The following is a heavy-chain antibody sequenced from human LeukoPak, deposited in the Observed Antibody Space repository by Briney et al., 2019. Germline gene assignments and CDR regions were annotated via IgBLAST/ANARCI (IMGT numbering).Heavy chain of an antibody. CDR3: ARGKRNWFDP. J-gene: IGHJ5*02. CDR2: INHSGST. D-gene: IGHD1-1*01. Sequence: PSETLSLTCTVSGGSISSSSYYWGWIRQPPGKGLEWIGEINHSGSTNYNPSLKSRVTISVDTSKNQFSLKLNSVTAADTAVYYCARGKRNWFDPWGQGTLVTVSS. CDR1: GGSISSSSYY. V-gene: IGHV4-39*07.